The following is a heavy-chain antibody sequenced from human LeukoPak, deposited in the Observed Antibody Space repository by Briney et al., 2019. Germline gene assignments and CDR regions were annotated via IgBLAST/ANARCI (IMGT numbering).Heavy chain of an antibody. Sequence: GESVKISCKGSGYSFTSNWIGWVRQMPGNGLEWVGMIYPGDSDTRYSPSFQGQVSISADKSISTAYLQWSSLKASGTAMYYCARLLWNDREFDNWGQGTLVTVSS. CDR1: GYSFTSNW. J-gene: IGHJ4*02. CDR3: ARLLWNDREFDN. D-gene: IGHD1-1*01. V-gene: IGHV5-51*01. CDR2: IYPGDSDT.